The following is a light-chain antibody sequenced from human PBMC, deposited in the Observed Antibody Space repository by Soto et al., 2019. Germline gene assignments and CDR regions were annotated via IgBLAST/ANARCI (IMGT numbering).Light chain of an antibody. CDR3: QQYDNWPPIT. CDR2: KTS. V-gene: IGKV1-5*03. Sequence: DIPMTQTHSTLSASLEDPVTRTCRVSQSVSSWLAWYQQNPGKAPKLLIYKTSTLESGLPSRFSGSGSGTEFTLTIDSLQSDDFAVYYCQQYDNWPPITFGQGTRLEI. CDR1: QSVSSW. J-gene: IGKJ5*01.